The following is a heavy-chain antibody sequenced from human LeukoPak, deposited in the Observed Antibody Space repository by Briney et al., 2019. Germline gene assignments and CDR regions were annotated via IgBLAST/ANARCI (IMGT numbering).Heavy chain of an antibody. J-gene: IGHJ3*02. D-gene: IGHD5-18*01. CDR1: GGSISSGGYY. CDR2: IYYSGST. CDR3: ARDSPHSYGYDDAFDI. Sequence: SETLPLTCTVSGGSISSGGYYWSWIRQHPGKGLEWIGYIYYSGSTYYNPSLKSRVTISVDTSKNQFSLKLSSVTAADTAVYYCARDSPHSYGYDDAFDIWGQGTMVTVSS. V-gene: IGHV4-31*03.